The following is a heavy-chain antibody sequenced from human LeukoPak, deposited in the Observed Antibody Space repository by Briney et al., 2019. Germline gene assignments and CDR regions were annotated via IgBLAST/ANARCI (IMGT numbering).Heavy chain of an antibody. V-gene: IGHV3-33*01. CDR2: IWYDGSNK. D-gene: IGHD6-13*01. Sequence: PGRSLRLSCAASGFTFSSYGMHCVRQAPGKGLEWVAVIWYDGSNKYYADSVKGRFTISRDNSKNTLYLQMNSLRAEDTAVYYCAREGAAGQDAFDIWGQGTMVTVSS. J-gene: IGHJ3*02. CDR3: AREGAAGQDAFDI. CDR1: GFTFSSYG.